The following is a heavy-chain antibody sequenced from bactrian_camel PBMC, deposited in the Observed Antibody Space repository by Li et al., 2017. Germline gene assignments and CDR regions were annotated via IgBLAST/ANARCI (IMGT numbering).Heavy chain of an antibody. V-gene: IGHV3S6*01. CDR2: IYTDVVKT. Sequence: HVQLVESGGGLVQPVGSLKLSCAASGFTFSNYGMSWVRLAPGKGLEWVSGIYTDVVKTYYADSVKGRFNISRDNAKNTLYLQMNSLKPEDTAVYYCAADPGKREFYGWCDMSQGTQVTVS. D-gene: IGHD3*01. CDR1: GFTFSNYG. J-gene: IGHJ4*01.